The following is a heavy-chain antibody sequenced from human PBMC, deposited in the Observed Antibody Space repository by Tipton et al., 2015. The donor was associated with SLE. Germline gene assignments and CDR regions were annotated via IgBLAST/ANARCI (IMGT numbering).Heavy chain of an antibody. D-gene: IGHD5-12*01. Sequence: TLSLTCTVSGGSISSSSYYRGWIRQPPGKGLEWIGSIYYSGSTYYNPSLKSRVTISVDTSKNQFSLKLSSVTAADTAVYYCAISFNRGGYDVWGQGTLVTVSS. V-gene: IGHV4-39*07. CDR2: IYYSGST. CDR1: GGSISSSSYY. J-gene: IGHJ4*02. CDR3: AISFNRGGYDV.